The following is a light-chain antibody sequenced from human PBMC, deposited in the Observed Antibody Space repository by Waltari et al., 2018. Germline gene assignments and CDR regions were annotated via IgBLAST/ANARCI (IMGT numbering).Light chain of an antibody. Sequence: SSELTQDPAVSVALGQTVRITCQGESLRSYYASWYQPKPVQAPVLVSYGKNNRPSGIPDLFSGSSSGNTASLTITGAQAEEEADYYGNSRDSSVNRVFGGGTTLTVL. CDR2: GKN. CDR1: SLRSYY. CDR3: NSRDSSVNRV. J-gene: IGLJ3*02. V-gene: IGLV3-19*01.